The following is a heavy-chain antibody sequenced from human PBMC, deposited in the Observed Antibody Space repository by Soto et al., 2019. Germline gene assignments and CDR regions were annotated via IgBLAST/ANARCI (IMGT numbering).Heavy chain of an antibody. Sequence: SETLSLTCTVSGGSFSSGTYYWGWIRQPPGKGLEWIGNGFYTGTTHYNPSLKSRVTISVDTSKNEFSLRLTSVTAADTAVYYCARQDGYCSGGSCYSGYFGYFDYWGQGTLVTVSS. V-gene: IGHV4-39*01. J-gene: IGHJ4*02. D-gene: IGHD2-15*01. CDR1: GGSFSSGTYY. CDR2: GFYTGTT. CDR3: ARQDGYCSGGSCYSGYFGYFDY.